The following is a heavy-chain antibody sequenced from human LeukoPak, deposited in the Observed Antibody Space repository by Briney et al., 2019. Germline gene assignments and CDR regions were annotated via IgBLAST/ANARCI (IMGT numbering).Heavy chain of an antibody. D-gene: IGHD3-22*01. CDR3: ARHGMSGYYYTYFDY. V-gene: IGHV4-59*08. J-gene: IGHJ4*02. Sequence: SETLSLTCTVPGGSISSYYWSWIRQPPGKGLEWIGYIYYSGSNNYNPAHKSRVTISVDTSKNQFSLKLSSVTAADTAVYYCARHGMSGYYYTYFDYWGQGTLVTVSS. CDR1: GGSISSYY. CDR2: IYYSGSN.